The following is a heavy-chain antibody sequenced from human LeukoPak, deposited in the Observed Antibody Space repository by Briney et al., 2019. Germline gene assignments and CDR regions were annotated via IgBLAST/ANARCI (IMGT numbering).Heavy chain of an antibody. J-gene: IGHJ4*02. CDR2: ISSSSSTI. V-gene: IGHV3-48*01. CDR1: GFTFSNAW. D-gene: IGHD4-17*01. CDR3: ARDFRTVTRVY. Sequence: GGSLRLSCAASGFTFSNAWMSWVRQAPGKGLEWVSYISSSSSTIYYADSVKGRFTISRDNAKNSLYLQMNSLRAEDTAVYYCARDFRTVTRVYWGQGTLVTVSS.